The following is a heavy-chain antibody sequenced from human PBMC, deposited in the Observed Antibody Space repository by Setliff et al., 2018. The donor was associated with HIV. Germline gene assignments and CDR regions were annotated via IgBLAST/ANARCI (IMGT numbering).Heavy chain of an antibody. V-gene: IGHV4-59*08. Sequence: PSETLSLTCTVSGGSIRSYYWSWIRQSPGKGLEWIGYVFYNGDTAYNPSLKSRLTISVDTSKSQFSLKLTSVTAADTAVYYCARQMTIPGVAVTPVDYRGQGALVTVSS. CDR3: ARQMTIPGVAVTPVDY. CDR2: VFYNGDT. D-gene: IGHD3-3*01. J-gene: IGHJ4*02. CDR1: GGSIRSYY.